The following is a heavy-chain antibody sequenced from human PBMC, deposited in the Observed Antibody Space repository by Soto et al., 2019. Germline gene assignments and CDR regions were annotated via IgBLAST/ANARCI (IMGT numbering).Heavy chain of an antibody. CDR2: IYYSGST. D-gene: IGHD6-6*01. J-gene: IGHJ6*03. V-gene: IGHV4-61*01. Sequence: SETLSLTCTVSGGSVSSGSYYWSWIRQPPGKGLEWIGYIYYSGSTNYNHSLKSRVTISVDTSKNQFSLKLSSVTAADTAVYYCARDGIAARHYYYYMHVWGKGTTVTVSS. CDR1: GGSVSSGSYY. CDR3: ARDGIAARHYYYYMHV.